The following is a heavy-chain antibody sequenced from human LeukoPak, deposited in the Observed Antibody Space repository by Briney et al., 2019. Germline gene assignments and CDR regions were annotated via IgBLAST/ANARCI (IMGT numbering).Heavy chain of an antibody. J-gene: IGHJ4*02. CDR3: ARERGTSYYDY. Sequence: SETLSLTCTVSGGSISSYYWSWIRQPPGKGLEWIGYIYYSGSTNYNPSLKSRVTISVDTSKNQFSLKLSSVTAADTAVYYCARERGTSYYDYWGQGTLATVSS. CDR1: GGSISSYY. CDR2: IYYSGST. V-gene: IGHV4-59*01.